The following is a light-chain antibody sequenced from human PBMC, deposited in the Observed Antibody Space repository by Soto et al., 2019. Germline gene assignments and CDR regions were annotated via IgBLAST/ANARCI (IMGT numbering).Light chain of an antibody. CDR3: QQHENPPIT. V-gene: IGKV1-33*01. J-gene: IGKJ5*01. Sequence: DIQITHSPSSLSASFLYRVTISCQASQDIRHFLSWYLQKPGKAPKLLIFDASGLVTGVPSRFSGSGSGTDFTFTISSLQPEDIGTYYCQQHENPPITFGQGTRLEIK. CDR2: DAS. CDR1: QDIRHF.